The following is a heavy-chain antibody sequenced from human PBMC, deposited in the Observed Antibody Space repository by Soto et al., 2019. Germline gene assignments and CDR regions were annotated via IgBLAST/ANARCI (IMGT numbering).Heavy chain of an antibody. CDR2: INSDGSST. Sequence: EVQLVESGGGLVQPGGSLRLSCAASGFTFSSYWMHWVRQPPGKGLVWVSRINSDGSSTSYADSVKGRFTISRDNAKNTLYLQMNSLRAEDTAVYYCASSKYCTNGVCPLSFDYWGQGTLVTVSS. CDR1: GFTFSSYW. V-gene: IGHV3-74*01. D-gene: IGHD2-8*01. J-gene: IGHJ4*02. CDR3: ASSKYCTNGVCPLSFDY.